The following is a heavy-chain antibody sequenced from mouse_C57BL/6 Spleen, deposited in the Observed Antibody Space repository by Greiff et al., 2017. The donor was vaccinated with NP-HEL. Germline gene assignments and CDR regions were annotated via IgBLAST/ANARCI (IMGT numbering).Heavy chain of an antibody. V-gene: IGHV1-22*01. CDR1: GYTFTDYN. Sequence: EVQLQQSGPELVKPGASVKMSCKASGYTFTDYNMHWVKQSHGKSLEWIGYINPNNGGTSYNQKFKGKATLTVNKSSNTAYMELRSLTSEDSAVYYCARSGYYGSYFDYWGQGTTLTVSS. CDR3: ARSGYYGSYFDY. D-gene: IGHD1-1*01. CDR2: INPNNGGT. J-gene: IGHJ2*01.